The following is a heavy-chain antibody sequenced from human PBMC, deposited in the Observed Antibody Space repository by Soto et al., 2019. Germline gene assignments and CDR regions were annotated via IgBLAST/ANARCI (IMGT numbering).Heavy chain of an antibody. CDR3: ARDLAYSSGWTHAFDI. D-gene: IGHD6-19*01. Sequence: GGSLRLSCAASGFTVSSNYMSWVRQAPGKGLEWVSVIYSGGSTYYADSVKGRFTISRDNPKNTLYLQMNSLRAEDTAVYYCARDLAYSSGWTHAFDIWGQGTMVTVSS. J-gene: IGHJ3*02. CDR1: GFTVSSNY. V-gene: IGHV3-53*01. CDR2: IYSGGST.